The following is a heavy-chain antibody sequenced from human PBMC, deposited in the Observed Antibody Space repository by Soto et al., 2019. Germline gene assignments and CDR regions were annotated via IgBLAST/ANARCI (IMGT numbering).Heavy chain of an antibody. Sequence: QVQLQESGPGLVKPSGTLSLTCAVSSGSISSSNWWSWVRQPPGKGLEWIGEIYHSGSTNYNPSLKGSVTISVDKSKSQCSLKLGSVTAADTAVYYCAREQQDSSSWYGNWFDPWGQGTLVTVSS. CDR1: SGSISSSNW. D-gene: IGHD6-13*01. CDR3: AREQQDSSSWYGNWFDP. CDR2: IYHSGST. V-gene: IGHV4-4*02. J-gene: IGHJ5*02.